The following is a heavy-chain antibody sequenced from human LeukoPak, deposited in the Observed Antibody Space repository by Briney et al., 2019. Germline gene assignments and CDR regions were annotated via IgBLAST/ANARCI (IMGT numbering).Heavy chain of an antibody. D-gene: IGHD4-17*01. CDR3: ARGHGTYGDYDAGWFDP. Sequence: ASVKVSCKASGYTFTSYYMHWVRQAPGQGLEWMGIINPSGGSTSYAQKFQGRVTMTRDTPTSTVYMELRSLRSEDTAVYYCARGHGTYGDYDAGWFDPWGQGTLVTVSS. CDR1: GYTFTSYY. J-gene: IGHJ5*02. CDR2: INPSGGST. V-gene: IGHV1-46*01.